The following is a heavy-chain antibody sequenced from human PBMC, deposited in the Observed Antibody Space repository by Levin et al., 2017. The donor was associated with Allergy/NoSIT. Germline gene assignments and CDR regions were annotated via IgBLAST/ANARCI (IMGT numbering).Heavy chain of an antibody. CDR1: GYSFPNSG. CDR3: ARADYAYPGYFDH. Sequence: PAASVKVSCRVSGYSFPNSGITWVRQAPGQGLEWMGWISASSGNTIYAQKFQGRLTMTTDTSTTTAYMELRSLGSDDTAVYYCARADYAYPGYFDHWGQGTLVTVSS. CDR2: ISASSGNT. J-gene: IGHJ4*02. D-gene: IGHD3-16*01. V-gene: IGHV1-18*01.